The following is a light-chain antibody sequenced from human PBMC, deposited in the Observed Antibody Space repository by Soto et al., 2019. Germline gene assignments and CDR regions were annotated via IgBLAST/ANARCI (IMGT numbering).Light chain of an antibody. Sequence: EIVLTQSPGTLSLPPGERATLSCRASQSVTSSYLAWYQQKPGQAPRLLIYTASSRATGFPDRFSGSGSGTDFTLTISRLEPEDSAVYYCQQYSTSPLTFGGGTKVDIK. V-gene: IGKV3-20*01. CDR2: TAS. J-gene: IGKJ4*01. CDR1: QSVTSSY. CDR3: QQYSTSPLT.